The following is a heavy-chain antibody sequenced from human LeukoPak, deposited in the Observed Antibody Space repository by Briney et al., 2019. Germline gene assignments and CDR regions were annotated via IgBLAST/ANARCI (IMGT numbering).Heavy chain of an antibody. J-gene: IGHJ3*02. CDR2: INPNSGGT. Sequence: GASVKVSCKAAGYSFTGYYMHWVRQAPGQGLEWMGWINPNSGGTNYAQKFQGRVTMTRDTSISTAYMELSRLRSDDTAVYYCASDPLFYDAFDIWGQGTMVTVSS. V-gene: IGHV1-2*02. CDR3: ASDPLFYDAFDI. CDR1: GYSFTGYY.